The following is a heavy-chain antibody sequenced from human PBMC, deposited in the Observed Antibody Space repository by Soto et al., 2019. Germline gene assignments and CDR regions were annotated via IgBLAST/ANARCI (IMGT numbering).Heavy chain of an antibody. V-gene: IGHV1-3*01. Sequence: QVQLVQSGAEVKKPGASVKVSCKASGYTFTSYAIHWVRQAPGQRLEWMGWINAGNGNTKYSQKFQDRVTITRDTSASTAYMELSSLRSEDTAGYYCAIDLGGWHDYWGQGTLVTVSS. J-gene: IGHJ4*02. D-gene: IGHD6-19*01. CDR1: GYTFTSYA. CDR2: INAGNGNT. CDR3: AIDLGGWHDY.